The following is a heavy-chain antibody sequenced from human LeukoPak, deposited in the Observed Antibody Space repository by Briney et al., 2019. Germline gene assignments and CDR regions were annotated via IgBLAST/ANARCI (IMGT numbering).Heavy chain of an antibody. CDR3: ARDQYSYGPGRDAFDI. J-gene: IGHJ3*02. CDR1: GFTFSSYW. D-gene: IGHD5-18*01. V-gene: IGHV3-7*01. CDR2: IKQDGSEK. Sequence: TGGSLRLSCAASGFTFSSYWMSWVRQAPGKGLEWVANIKQDGSEKYYVDSVKGRFTISRDNAKNSLYLQMNSLRAEDTAVYYCARDQYSYGPGRDAFDIWGQGTMVTVSS.